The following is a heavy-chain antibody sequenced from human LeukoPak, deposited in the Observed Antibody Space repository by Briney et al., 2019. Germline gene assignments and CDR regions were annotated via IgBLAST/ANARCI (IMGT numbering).Heavy chain of an antibody. CDR1: GYTFTSYG. CDR3: ARDRRDDYADF. J-gene: IGHJ4*02. D-gene: IGHD4-17*01. Sequence: ASVTVSCTASGYTFTSYGMSWVRQAPGQGLEWMGWISAYNGNTNYAQKLQGRVTITTDTSTSTAYMELRSLRSDDTAVYYCARDRRDDYADFWGQGALVTVSS. CDR2: ISAYNGNT. V-gene: IGHV1-18*01.